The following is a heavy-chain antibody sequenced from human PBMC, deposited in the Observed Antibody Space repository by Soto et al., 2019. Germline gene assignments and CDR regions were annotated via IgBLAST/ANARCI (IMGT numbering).Heavy chain of an antibody. Sequence: ASVKVSCTASGGTFSSYAIRWVRQAPGQGLEWMGGIIPIFGTANYAQKFQGRVTITADESTSTAYMELSSLRSEDTAVYYCASIQWLVPRGYYYYGMDVWGQGTTVTVSS. J-gene: IGHJ6*02. CDR3: ASIQWLVPRGYYYYGMDV. D-gene: IGHD6-19*01. CDR2: IIPIFGTA. CDR1: GGTFSSYA. V-gene: IGHV1-69*13.